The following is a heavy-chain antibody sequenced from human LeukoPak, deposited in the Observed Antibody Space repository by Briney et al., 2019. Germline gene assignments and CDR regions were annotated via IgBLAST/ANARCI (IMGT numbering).Heavy chain of an antibody. CDR3: AREVTEVRGEFDY. D-gene: IGHD3-10*01. Sequence: PGGSLRLSCAASGFTFSSYSMNWVRQAPGKGLEWVSSISSSSSYIYYADSVKGRFTISRDNSKNTLYLQMNSLRAEDTAVYYCAREVTEVRGEFDYWGQGTLVTVSS. CDR1: GFTFSSYS. J-gene: IGHJ4*02. CDR2: ISSSSSYI. V-gene: IGHV3-21*01.